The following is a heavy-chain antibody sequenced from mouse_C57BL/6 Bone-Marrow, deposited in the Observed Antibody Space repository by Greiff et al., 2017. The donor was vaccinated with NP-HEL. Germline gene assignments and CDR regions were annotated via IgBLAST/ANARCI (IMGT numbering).Heavy chain of an antibody. D-gene: IGHD1-1*01. CDR1: GYTFTSYW. CDR2: IYPGSGST. V-gene: IGHV1-55*01. J-gene: IGHJ3*01. CDR3: ARDYGSPAWFAY. Sequence: VQLQQSGAELVKPGASVKMSCKASGYTFTSYWITWVKQRPGQGLEWIGDIYPGSGSTNYNEKFKSKATLTVDTSSSTAYMQLSSLTSEDSAVYYCARDYGSPAWFAYWGQGTLVTVSA.